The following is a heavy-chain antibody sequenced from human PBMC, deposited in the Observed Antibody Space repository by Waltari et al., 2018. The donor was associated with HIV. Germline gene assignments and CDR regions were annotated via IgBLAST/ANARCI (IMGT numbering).Heavy chain of an antibody. CDR1: GFNFRING. D-gene: IGHD3-10*01. Sequence: QENLVESGGGVVQPGGSLRLSCAGSGFNFRINGMHWVRQSPGKGLEWEATISYNGKRTDYVDSVKGRFTISRDNSKHTVFLQMSSLRAEDTSVYYCAKDLAGSSLWGQGALVTVSS. CDR2: ISYNGKRT. V-gene: IGHV3-30*18. J-gene: IGHJ4*02. CDR3: AKDLAGSSL.